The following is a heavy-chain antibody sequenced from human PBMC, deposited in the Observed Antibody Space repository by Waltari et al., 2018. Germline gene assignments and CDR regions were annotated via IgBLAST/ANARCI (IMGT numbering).Heavy chain of an antibody. Sequence: EVQLVESGGGLVQPGGSLRLSCAASGFTFSSYSMNWVRQAPGKGLEWVSYISSSSSTIYYAESGKGRCTISRDNAKNSLYLQMNSLRDEDTAVYYCTRDSCSGGSGYSVGDYYYYMDVWGKGTTVTVSS. V-gene: IGHV3-48*02. CDR2: ISSSSSTI. D-gene: IGHD2-15*01. CDR1: GFTFSSYS. J-gene: IGHJ6*03. CDR3: TRDSCSGGSGYSVGDYYYYMDV.